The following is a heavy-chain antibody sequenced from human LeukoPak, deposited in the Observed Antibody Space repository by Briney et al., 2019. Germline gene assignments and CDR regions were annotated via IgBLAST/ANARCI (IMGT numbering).Heavy chain of an antibody. CDR1: GFTFSSYA. D-gene: IGHD6-19*01. CDR3: AKDLGTYSSGWLVY. CDR2: ISGSGGST. V-gene: IGHV3-23*01. J-gene: IGHJ4*02. Sequence: PGGSLRLSCAASGFTFSSYAISWVRQAPGKGLEWVSAISGSGGSTYYADSVKGRFTISRDNSKNTLYLQMNSLRVEDTAVYYCAKDLGTYSSGWLVYWGQGNPVTVSS.